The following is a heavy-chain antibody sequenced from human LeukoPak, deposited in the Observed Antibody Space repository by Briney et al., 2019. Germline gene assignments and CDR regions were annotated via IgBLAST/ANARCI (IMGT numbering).Heavy chain of an antibody. V-gene: IGHV4-61*01. J-gene: IGHJ4*02. CDR3: ARGPNSGYGRFDY. CDR1: GGSISSSSYY. CDR2: FYYSGST. Sequence: KPSETLSLTCTVSGGSISSSSYYWSWLRQPPGRGLEWIAYFYYSGSTTYNPSLKGPVTISVDTSKNQFSLKLSSVTAADTAVYYCARGPNSGYGRFDYWGQGILVTVSS. D-gene: IGHD5-12*01.